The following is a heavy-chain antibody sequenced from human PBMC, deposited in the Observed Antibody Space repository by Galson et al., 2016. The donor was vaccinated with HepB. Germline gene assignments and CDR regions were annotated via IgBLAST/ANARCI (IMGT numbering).Heavy chain of an antibody. CDR2: ISAYSGNT. CDR3: ARDRDAALDY. Sequence: MAWISAYSGNTNYAQKLLDRVTLTKDTSASTVYMELRSLRSDDTAMYYCARDRDAALDYWGQGALVTVSS. D-gene: IGHD6-13*01. J-gene: IGHJ4*02. V-gene: IGHV1-18*01.